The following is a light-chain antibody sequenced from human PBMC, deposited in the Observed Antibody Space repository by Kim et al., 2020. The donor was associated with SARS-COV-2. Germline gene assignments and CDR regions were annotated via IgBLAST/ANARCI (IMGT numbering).Light chain of an antibody. CDR3: QQCQTTPLT. J-gene: IGKJ4*01. CDR2: ATS. Sequence: SPRERATISCRASQSVSTAYLVWYQQKVGQAPRLLLYATSSRAIGVPDRFSGSGSETDFSLTISGLEPDDFAVYYCQQCQTTPLTFGGGTKVDIK. V-gene: IGKV3-20*01. CDR1: QSVSTAY.